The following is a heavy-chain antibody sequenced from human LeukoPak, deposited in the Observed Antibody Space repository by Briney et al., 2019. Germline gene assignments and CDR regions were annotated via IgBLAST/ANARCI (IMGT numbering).Heavy chain of an antibody. CDR1: GGSISSYY. D-gene: IGHD2-2*01. Sequence: SETLSLTCTVSGGSISSYYWSWIRQPAGKGLEWIGRIYTSGSTNYNPSLKSRGTMSVDTSKNQFSLKLSSVTAADTAVYYCARVGYCSSPSCYLFDYWGQGTLVTVSS. J-gene: IGHJ4*02. CDR3: ARVGYCSSPSCYLFDY. V-gene: IGHV4-4*07. CDR2: IYTSGST.